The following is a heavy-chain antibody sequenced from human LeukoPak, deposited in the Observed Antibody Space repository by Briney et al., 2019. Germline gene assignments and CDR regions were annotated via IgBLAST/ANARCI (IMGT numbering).Heavy chain of an antibody. J-gene: IGHJ6*03. CDR3: ARVVSVAWSERRPGYYYMDV. D-gene: IGHD1-1*01. CDR2: ISSSSRYI. Sequence: PGGSLRLSCAASGFIFSNYSINSVRQAPGKGLEWVSSISSSSRYIYYAASVKRRFTISRDTAKHSLYLQMNSLRAEDTAVYYCARVVSVAWSERRPGYYYMDVWGRGTTVTVSS. V-gene: IGHV3-21*01. CDR1: GFIFSNYS.